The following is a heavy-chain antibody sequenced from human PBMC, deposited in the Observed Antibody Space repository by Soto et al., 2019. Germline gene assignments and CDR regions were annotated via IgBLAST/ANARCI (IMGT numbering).Heavy chain of an antibody. Sequence: GGSLRLSCAASGFTFSSYSMNWVRQAPGKGLEWVSSISSSSSYIYYADSVKGRFTISRDNAKNSLYLQMNSLRAEDTAVYYCARLRGSSWYANYHYGMDVWGQGTTVTVSS. CDR2: ISSSSSYI. CDR1: GFTFSSYS. V-gene: IGHV3-21*01. CDR3: ARLRGSSWYANYHYGMDV. D-gene: IGHD6-13*01. J-gene: IGHJ6*02.